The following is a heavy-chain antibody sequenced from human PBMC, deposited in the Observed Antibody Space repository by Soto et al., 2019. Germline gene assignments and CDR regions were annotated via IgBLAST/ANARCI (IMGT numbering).Heavy chain of an antibody. CDR1: GYNFASHF. Sequence: GESLNISCKVSGYNFASHFICWVRQMPGKGLEWMGIIYPSDSDTRYSPSFQGQVTISADKSISTAYLQWSSLKASDSAMYYCERRQEYTSNFVFEYWGLXTLVT. CDR3: ERRQEYTSNFVFEY. D-gene: IGHD3-9*01. CDR2: IYPSDSDT. J-gene: IGHJ4*02. V-gene: IGHV5-51*01.